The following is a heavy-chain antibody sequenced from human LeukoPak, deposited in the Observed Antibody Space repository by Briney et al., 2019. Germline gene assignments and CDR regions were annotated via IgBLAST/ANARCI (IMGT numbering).Heavy chain of an antibody. V-gene: IGHV3-23*01. CDR1: GFTFSSYA. CDR3: ARGTGRGYYYYYMDV. J-gene: IGHJ6*03. D-gene: IGHD1-14*01. Sequence: GGSLRLSCAASGFTFSSYAMSWVRQAPGKGLEWVSAISGSGGSTYYADSVKGRFTISRDNSKNTLYLQMNSLRAEDTAVYYCARGTGRGYYYYYMDVWGEGTTVTISS. CDR2: ISGSGGST.